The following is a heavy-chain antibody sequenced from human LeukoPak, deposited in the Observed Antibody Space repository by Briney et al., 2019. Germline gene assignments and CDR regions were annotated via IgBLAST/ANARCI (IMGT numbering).Heavy chain of an antibody. CDR2: ISAYNGNT. CDR3: ARDHPLDGTQLLWAGDVFDI. D-gene: IGHD2-2*01. Sequence: ASVKVSCKASGYTFTSYGISWVRQAPGQGLEWMGWISAYNGNTNYAQKLQGRVTMTTDTSTSTAYMELRSLRSDDTAVYYCARDHPLDGTQLLWAGDVFDIWGQGTMVTVSS. V-gene: IGHV1-18*01. J-gene: IGHJ3*02. CDR1: GYTFTSYG.